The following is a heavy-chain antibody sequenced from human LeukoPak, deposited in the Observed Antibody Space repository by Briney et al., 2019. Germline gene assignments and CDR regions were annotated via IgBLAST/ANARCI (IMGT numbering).Heavy chain of an antibody. CDR1: GGSISSHY. V-gene: IGHV4-59*11. CDR3: ARVLYGGLAYYYYYMDV. CDR2: IYYSGST. J-gene: IGHJ6*03. Sequence: SETLSLICTVSGGSISSHYWSWIRQPPGKGLEWIGYIYYSGSTNYNPSLKSRVTISVDTSKNQFSLKLSSVTAADTAVYYCARVLYGGLAYYYYYMDVWGKGTTVTVSS. D-gene: IGHD4-23*01.